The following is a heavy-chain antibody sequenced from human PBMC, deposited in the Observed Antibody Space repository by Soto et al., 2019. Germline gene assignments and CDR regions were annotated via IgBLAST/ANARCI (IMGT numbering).Heavy chain of an antibody. J-gene: IGHJ4*02. CDR3: GRVDWLQLCVEVCKPAPPIRT. CDR1: GFTFTSFG. D-gene: IGHD5-18*01. CDR2: IWYDGTNE. Sequence: QVHLVESGGGVVEPGTSLRLSCAASGFTFTSFGMQWVRQAPGKGLEWVAVIWYDGTNEDYAESVKGRFTVSRDNSKNTLYLEMNSRSVEDTAVYYCGRVDWLQLCVEVCKPAPPIRTWGQGTQVTVSS. V-gene: IGHV3-33*01.